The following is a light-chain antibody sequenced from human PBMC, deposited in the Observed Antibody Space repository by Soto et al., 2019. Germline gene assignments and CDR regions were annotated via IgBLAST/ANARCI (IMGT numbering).Light chain of an antibody. CDR2: DVS. CDR3: QQYDGY. CDR1: QNINTW. Sequence: QMTQSPSTLSASVGDRVTITCRASQNINTWLAWYQQKPGTAPRLLIYDVSTLQSGVPSRFSGSRSGTEFTLTITSLQPDDSAIYYCQQYDGYFGPGTKV. V-gene: IGKV1-5*01. J-gene: IGKJ3*01.